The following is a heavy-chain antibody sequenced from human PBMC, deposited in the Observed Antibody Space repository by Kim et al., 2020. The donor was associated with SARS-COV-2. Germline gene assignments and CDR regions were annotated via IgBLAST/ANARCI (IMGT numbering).Heavy chain of an antibody. CDR1: GFTFSSYA. V-gene: IGHV3-23*01. CDR2: ISGSGGST. D-gene: IGHD2-2*01. J-gene: IGHJ4*02. CDR3: ASNLWGVVPAATQPIDY. Sequence: GGSLRLSCAASGFTFSSYAMSWVRQAPGKGLEWVSAISGSGGSTYYADSVKGRFTISRDNSKNTLYLQMNSLRAEDTAVYYCASNLWGVVPAATQPIDYWGQGTLVTVSS.